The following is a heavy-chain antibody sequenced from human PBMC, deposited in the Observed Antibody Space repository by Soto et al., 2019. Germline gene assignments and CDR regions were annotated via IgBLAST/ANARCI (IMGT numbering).Heavy chain of an antibody. CDR2: SSWNRGSI. Sequence: EVQLVESGGGLVQPGRSLRLSCAASGFTFDDYAMHWVRQAPGKGLELVSGSSWNRGSIGYEDPVKGRFTIFRDNARNAWFLQLNRLGADETALYSCAKVFGAVGYNYYGSSSYNWYFYLWCRGTLVAVAS. CDR3: AKVFGAVGYNYYGSSSYNWYFYL. D-gene: IGHD3-10*01. V-gene: IGHV3-9*01. J-gene: IGHJ2*01. CDR1: GFTFDDYA.